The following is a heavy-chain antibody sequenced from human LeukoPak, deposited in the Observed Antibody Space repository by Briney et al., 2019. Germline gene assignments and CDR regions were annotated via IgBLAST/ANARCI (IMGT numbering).Heavy chain of an antibody. V-gene: IGHV1-8*01. J-gene: IGHJ6*02. CDR1: GYTFTIYD. CDR2: MNPNSGNT. CDR3: ARWEPSYYYDSSGYHGMDV. Sequence: ASVKVSFKASGYTFTIYDINWVRQATGQGLEWMGWMNPNSGNTGYAQKFQGRVTMTRNTSISTAYMELSSLRSEDTAVYYCARWEPSYYYDSSGYHGMDVWGQGTTVTVSS. D-gene: IGHD3-22*01.